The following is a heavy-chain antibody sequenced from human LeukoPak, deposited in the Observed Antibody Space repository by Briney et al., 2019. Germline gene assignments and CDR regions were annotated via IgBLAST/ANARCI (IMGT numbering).Heavy chain of an antibody. V-gene: IGHV4-59*07. Sequence: SDTLSLPCTLSGGSISSYYWPWLRQPPGKGLEWIGYIYYSWSTNCNPSLKSRVTISVDTSKNQFSLKLSSVTAADTAVYYCARVDSSSCFYYYYMDVWGKGTTVTVSS. D-gene: IGHD6-13*01. CDR2: IYYSWST. CDR1: GGSISSYY. J-gene: IGHJ6*03. CDR3: ARVDSSSCFYYYYMDV.